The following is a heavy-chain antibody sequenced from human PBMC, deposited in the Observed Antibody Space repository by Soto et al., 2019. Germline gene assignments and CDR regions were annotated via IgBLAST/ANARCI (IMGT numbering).Heavy chain of an antibody. CDR3: ARGSGDSSGYGRNWFDP. CDR2: ISYDGSNK. CDR1: GFTFSSYA. D-gene: IGHD3-22*01. Sequence: GGSLRLSCAASGFTFSSYAMHWVRQAPGKGLEWVAVISYDGSNKYYADSVKGRFTISRDNSKNTLYLQMNSLRAEDTAVYYCARGSGDSSGYGRNWFDPWGQGTLVTVSS. V-gene: IGHV3-30-3*01. J-gene: IGHJ5*02.